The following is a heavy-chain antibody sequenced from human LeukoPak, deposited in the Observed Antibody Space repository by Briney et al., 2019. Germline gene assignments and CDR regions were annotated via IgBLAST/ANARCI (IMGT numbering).Heavy chain of an antibody. V-gene: IGHV3-53*01. Sequence: GGSLRLSCAASGFTVSSNYMSWVRQAPGKGLEWVPVIYSGGSTYYADSVKGRFTISRDNSKNTLYLQMNSLRAEDTAVYYCATPTTYYDILTGYYEGYYFDYWGQGTLVTVSS. CDR3: ATPTTYYDILTGYYEGYYFDY. D-gene: IGHD3-9*01. CDR1: GFTVSSNY. J-gene: IGHJ4*02. CDR2: IYSGGST.